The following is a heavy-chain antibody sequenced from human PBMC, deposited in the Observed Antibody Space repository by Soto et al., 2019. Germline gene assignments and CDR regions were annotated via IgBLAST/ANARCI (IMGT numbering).Heavy chain of an antibody. CDR1: GFTFSHYA. J-gene: IGHJ4*02. V-gene: IGHV3-23*01. D-gene: IGHD1-26*01. CDR2: ISSSGGSP. Sequence: EVQLLESGGGLVQPGGSLRLSCAASGFTFSHYAMSWVRQAPGNGLEWVSPISSSGGSPYYADSVKGRFTISRDNSKNMLYLQMNNLRAEDTAVYYCARIGSGSHYDYWGQGTLVTVSS. CDR3: ARIGSGSHYDY.